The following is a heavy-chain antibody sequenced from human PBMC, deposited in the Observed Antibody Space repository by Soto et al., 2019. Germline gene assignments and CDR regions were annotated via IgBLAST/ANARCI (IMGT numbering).Heavy chain of an antibody. CDR1: GITYSTYA. CDR3: ARAISGYVT. D-gene: IGHD5-12*01. Sequence: QVHLVQSGAEVKHPGASVRVSCKASGITYSTYAIHWVRQAPGQGLEWMGWINAGEGYTRYSQDFQGRVTLTTVTSASTTDMYLSKLTFEDTAVYYCARAISGYVTWGQGSQVTVSS. V-gene: IGHV1-3*01. CDR2: INAGEGYT. J-gene: IGHJ5*02.